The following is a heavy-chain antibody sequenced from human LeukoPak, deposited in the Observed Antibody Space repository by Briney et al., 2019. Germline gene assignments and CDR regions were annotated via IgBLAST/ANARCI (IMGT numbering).Heavy chain of an antibody. V-gene: IGHV3-21*01. CDR3: ARAEGTLDY. CDR1: GFTFSSYS. J-gene: IGHJ4*02. D-gene: IGHD3-10*01. Sequence: RSGGSLRLSCAASGFTFSSYSMSWVRQAPGKGLEWVSSISSSSSYIYYADSVKGRFTISGDNAKNSLYLQMNSLRAEDTAVYYCARAEGTLDYWGQGTLVTVSS. CDR2: ISSSSSYI.